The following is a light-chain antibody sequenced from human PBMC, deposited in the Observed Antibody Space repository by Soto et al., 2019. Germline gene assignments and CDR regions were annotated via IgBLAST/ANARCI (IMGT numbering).Light chain of an antibody. CDR2: DVR. V-gene: IGLV2-14*03. Sequence: QSVLTQPASVSGSPGQSITISCTGSSSDVGGHDSVSWYQHHPGRAPQLVIFDVRNLPSGVSSRFSGSKPANTASLTISGLQAEDEADYYCASYTDSHTYGFGTGTKVTVL. J-gene: IGLJ1*01. CDR1: SSDVGGHDS. CDR3: ASYTDSHTYG.